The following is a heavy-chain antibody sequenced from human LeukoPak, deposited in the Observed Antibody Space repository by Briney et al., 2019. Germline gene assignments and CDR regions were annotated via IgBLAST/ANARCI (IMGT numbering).Heavy chain of an antibody. D-gene: IGHD4-17*01. V-gene: IGHV4-59*08. CDR1: GGSFSGYY. CDR3: ARHKAYGDSPFDY. Sequence: PSETLSLTCAVYGGSFSGYYWSWIRQPPGKGLEWIGYIDYSGSTNYNPSLKSRVTISVDTSKNQFSLKLSSVTAADTPVYYCARHKAYGDSPFDYWGQGTLVTVSS. CDR2: IDYSGST. J-gene: IGHJ4*02.